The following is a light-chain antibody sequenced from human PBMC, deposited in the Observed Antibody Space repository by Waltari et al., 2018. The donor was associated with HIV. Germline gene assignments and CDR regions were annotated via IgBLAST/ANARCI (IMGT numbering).Light chain of an antibody. Sequence: QSALTQPASVSGSPGQPITISCTGSSSDIGDYAFVSWYQQQPGKATKLIIFEVRNRPSGISNRFSGSKSANTASLTISGLQAEDEANYYYTSYTSTTTHVLFGGGTKLTVL. CDR3: TSYTSTTTHVL. CDR2: EVR. V-gene: IGLV2-14*01. CDR1: SSDIGDYAF. J-gene: IGLJ2*01.